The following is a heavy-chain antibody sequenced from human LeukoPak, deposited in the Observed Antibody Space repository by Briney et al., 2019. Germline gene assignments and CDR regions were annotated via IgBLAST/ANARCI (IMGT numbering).Heavy chain of an antibody. J-gene: IGHJ5*02. CDR1: GFTFSSYG. Sequence: GRSLRLSCAASGFTFSSYGMHWVRQAPGKGLEWVAVIWYDGSNKYYADSVKGRFTISRDNSKNTLYLQMNSLRAEDTAVYYCARDPYSSGVNWLDPWGQGTLVTVSS. CDR3: ARDPYSSGVNWLDP. CDR2: IWYDGSNK. D-gene: IGHD6-25*01. V-gene: IGHV3-33*01.